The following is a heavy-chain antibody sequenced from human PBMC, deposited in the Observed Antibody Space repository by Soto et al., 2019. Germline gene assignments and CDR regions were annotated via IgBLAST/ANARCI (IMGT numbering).Heavy chain of an antibody. CDR2: VGSSGAGT. CDR1: GFTFSIYA. Sequence: PGGSLRLSCAASGFTFSIYAMSWVRQAPGKGLEWVSTVGSSGAGTYYADSVKGRFTISRDNSKNTLYLQMNSLRAEDTAVYYCAKRSYHDYHYFDYWGQGILVTVSS. D-gene: IGHD4-17*01. V-gene: IGHV3-23*01. J-gene: IGHJ4*02. CDR3: AKRSYHDYHYFDY.